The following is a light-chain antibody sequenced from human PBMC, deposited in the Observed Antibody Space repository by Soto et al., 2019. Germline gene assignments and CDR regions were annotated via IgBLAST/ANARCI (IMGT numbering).Light chain of an antibody. J-gene: IGKJ2*01. CDR1: QTVVNL. CDR3: QHYDVYPYT. V-gene: IGKV1-5*01. Sequence: DIQMTQSPSTLSASVGDRVTITCRASQTVVNLAWYQQKPGKVPKLLIFQASTLETGVPSRFSGSGAGTEFTLSIISLQPDDFATYYCQHYDVYPYTFGQGTKLEIK. CDR2: QAS.